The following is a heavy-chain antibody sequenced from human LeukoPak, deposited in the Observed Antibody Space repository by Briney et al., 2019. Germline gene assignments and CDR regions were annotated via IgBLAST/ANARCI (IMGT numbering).Heavy chain of an antibody. CDR2: IRQDGKEI. CDR1: GISLSNYW. V-gene: IGHV3-7*03. CDR3: ATRSGDFWSGYVN. Sequence: GGSLRLSCEASGISLSNYWLTWVRQAPGKGLEWVANIRQDGKEIYYVDSAKGRFTISRDDAKNSVYLEMNGLRVEDTGIYYCATRSGDFWSGYVNWGQGTLVTVSS. D-gene: IGHD3-3*01. J-gene: IGHJ4*02.